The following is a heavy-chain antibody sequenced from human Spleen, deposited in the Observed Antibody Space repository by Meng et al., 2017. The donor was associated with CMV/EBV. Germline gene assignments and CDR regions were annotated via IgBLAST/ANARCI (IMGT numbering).Heavy chain of an antibody. Sequence: GESLKISCAASGFTFNNYAMDWVRQAPGKGLEWVAVISYDGSNKYYADSVKGRFTISRDNSKNTLYLQMNSLRAEDTAVYYCARDGLADYDILGYYFDYWGQGTLVTVSS. CDR2: ISYDGSNK. D-gene: IGHD3-9*01. J-gene: IGHJ4*02. CDR1: GFTFNNYA. CDR3: ARDGLADYDILGYYFDY. V-gene: IGHV3-30-3*01.